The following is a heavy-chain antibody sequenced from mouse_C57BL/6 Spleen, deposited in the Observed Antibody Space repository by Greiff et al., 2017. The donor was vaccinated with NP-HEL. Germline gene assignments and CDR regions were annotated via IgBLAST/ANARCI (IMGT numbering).Heavy chain of an antibody. V-gene: IGHV1-69*01. J-gene: IGHJ3*01. CDR2: FDPSDSYT. CDR1: GYTFTSYW. CDR3: ARGGYGSSYGFAY. D-gene: IGHD1-1*01. Sequence: VQLQQPGAELVMPGASVKLSCKASGYTFTSYWMHWVKQRPGQGLEWIGEFDPSDSYTNYNQKFKGKSTLTVDKSSSTAYMQLSSLTSEDSAVYYCARGGYGSSYGFAYWGQGTLVTVSA.